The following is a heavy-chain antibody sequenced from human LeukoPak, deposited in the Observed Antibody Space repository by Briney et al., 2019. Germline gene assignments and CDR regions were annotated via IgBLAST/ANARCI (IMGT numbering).Heavy chain of an antibody. V-gene: IGHV3-23*01. J-gene: IGHJ4*02. CDR2: ISASGGGT. CDR3: AKSVKSGYTSGDFDY. Sequence: GGSLRLSCAASGFTFSTCAMTWVRQAPGKGLEWVSGISASGGGTYYADSVRGRFTISRDNSKNTLYLQMNSLRAEDTAVYYCAKSVKSGYTSGDFDYWGQGTLVTVSS. D-gene: IGHD6-19*01. CDR1: GFTFSTCA.